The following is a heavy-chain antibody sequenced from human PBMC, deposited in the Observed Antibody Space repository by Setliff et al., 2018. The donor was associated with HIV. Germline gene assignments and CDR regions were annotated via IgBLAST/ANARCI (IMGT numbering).Heavy chain of an antibody. CDR1: GGSLSSSSYY. J-gene: IGHJ3*02. CDR2: IYYSGRT. D-gene: IGHD3-10*01. V-gene: IGHV4-39*01. Sequence: LSLTCTVSGGSLSSSSYYWGWIRQPPGKGLEWIGSIYYSGRTYYNPSLKIRVTISVDTSKTQFSLKLSSVTAADTAVYYCARHRNLDRRGEAFDIWGQGTMVTVSS. CDR3: ARHRNLDRRGEAFDI.